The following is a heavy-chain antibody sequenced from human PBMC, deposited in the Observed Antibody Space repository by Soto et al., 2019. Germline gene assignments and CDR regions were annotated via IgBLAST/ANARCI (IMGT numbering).Heavy chain of an antibody. CDR1: GYTFTGYY. J-gene: IGHJ3*02. D-gene: IGHD3-10*01. CDR2: INPNSGGT. CDR3: ARAQSTMVRGVIITGAFDI. Sequence: ASGKVSCKASGYTFTGYYMHWVRQAPGQGLEWMGWINPNSGGTNYAQKFQGWVTMTRDTSISTAYMELSRLRSDDTAVYYCARAQSTMVRGVIITGAFDIWGQGTMVTVSS. V-gene: IGHV1-2*04.